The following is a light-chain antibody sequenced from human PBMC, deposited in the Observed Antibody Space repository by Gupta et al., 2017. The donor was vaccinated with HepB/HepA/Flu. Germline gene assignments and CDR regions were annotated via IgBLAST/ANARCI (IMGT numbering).Light chain of an antibody. CDR2: QDT. CDR1: NLGNKY. J-gene: IGLJ3*02. Sequence: SYDLTQPPSVSVSPGQTANLTCSGHNLGNKYVAWYQQKAGQSPLLVIFQDTQRPSGIPERISGSNSANTATLTISGTQPMDEADYYCQAWDSSTATVFGGGTRLTVL. V-gene: IGLV3-1*01. CDR3: QAWDSSTATV.